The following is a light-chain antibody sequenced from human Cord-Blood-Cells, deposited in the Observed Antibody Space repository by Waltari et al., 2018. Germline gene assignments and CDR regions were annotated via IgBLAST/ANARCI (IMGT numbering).Light chain of an antibody. Sequence: QSALTQPASVSGSPGQSITISCPGTSSDVGGYNYVSWYQQHPGKAPKLMIYDVSNRPSGVSNRFSDSKSGNTASLTISGLQAEDEADYYCSSYTSSSTWVFGGGTKLTVL. CDR3: SSYTSSSTWV. CDR1: SSDVGGYNY. J-gene: IGLJ3*02. V-gene: IGLV2-14*03. CDR2: DVS.